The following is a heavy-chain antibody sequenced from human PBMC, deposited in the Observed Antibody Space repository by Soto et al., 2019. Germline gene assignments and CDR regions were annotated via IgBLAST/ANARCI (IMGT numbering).Heavy chain of an antibody. D-gene: IGHD3-10*01. CDR1: GGSISSYY. CDR2: IYYSWST. J-gene: IGHJ6*02. Sequence: SETLALTCTVSGGSISSYYWSWIRQPPGKGLEWIGYIYYSWSTNYNPSLKSRVTISVDTSKNQFSLKLSSVTAADTAVYYCARDAGSGSHDYYYSYGMDVWGQGTTVTVSS. V-gene: IGHV4-59*01. CDR3: ARDAGSGSHDYYYSYGMDV.